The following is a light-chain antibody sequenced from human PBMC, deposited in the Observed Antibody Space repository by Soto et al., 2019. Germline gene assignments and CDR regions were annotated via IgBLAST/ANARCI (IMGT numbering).Light chain of an antibody. CDR2: AAS. CDR1: QSISNY. CDR3: QQSYTTLFT. V-gene: IGKV1-39*01. Sequence: DIQMTQSPSSLSASVGDRVTITCRASQSISNYLNWYQQKPGKAPKLLIYAASSLQSGVPSRFSGCGSGTDFALTISSLQPEEFATYSCQQSYTTLFTFGPGTNVDI. J-gene: IGKJ3*01.